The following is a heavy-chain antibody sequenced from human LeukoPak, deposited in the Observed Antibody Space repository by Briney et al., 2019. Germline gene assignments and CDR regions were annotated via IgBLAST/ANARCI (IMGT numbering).Heavy chain of an antibody. CDR2: INHSGNT. CDR1: GFTFSSYW. CDR3: ARERAGL. D-gene: IGHD6-19*01. J-gene: IGHJ4*02. Sequence: GSLRLSCAASGFTFSSYWMSWIRQPPGKGLEWIGEINHSGNTNYNPSLKSRVTISIDTSKNQFSLRLSSVTAADTAVYYCARERAGLWGQGTLVTVSS. V-gene: IGHV4-34*01.